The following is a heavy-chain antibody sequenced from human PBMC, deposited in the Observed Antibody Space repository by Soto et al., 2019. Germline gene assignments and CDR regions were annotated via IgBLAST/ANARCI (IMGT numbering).Heavy chain of an antibody. Sequence: QVQLVQSGAEVKRPGSSVKVSCKASGDTFSFYSINWVRQAPGLGLEWMGRVNPILSLSNYAQRFQGRVTMTADKSTSKASMVISSLRSEDTAIYYCATSYGSGYRAFDYWGQGAQVIVSS. V-gene: IGHV1-69*02. D-gene: IGHD3-10*01. J-gene: IGHJ4*02. CDR3: ATSYGSGYRAFDY. CDR2: VNPILSLS. CDR1: GDTFSFYS.